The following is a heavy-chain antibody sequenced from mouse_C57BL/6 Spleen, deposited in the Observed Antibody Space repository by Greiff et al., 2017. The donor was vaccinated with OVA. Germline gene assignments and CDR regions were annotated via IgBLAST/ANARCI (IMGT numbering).Heavy chain of an antibody. CDR3: ASYVGGFAY. Sequence: EVQVVESGGGLVQPGGSLSLSCAASGFTFTDYYMSWVRQPPGKALEWLGFIRNKANGYTTEYSASVKGRFTISRDNSQSILYLQMNALRAEDSATYYCASYVGGFAYWGQGTLVTVSA. J-gene: IGHJ3*01. V-gene: IGHV7-3*01. CDR2: IRNKANGYTT. CDR1: GFTFTDYY.